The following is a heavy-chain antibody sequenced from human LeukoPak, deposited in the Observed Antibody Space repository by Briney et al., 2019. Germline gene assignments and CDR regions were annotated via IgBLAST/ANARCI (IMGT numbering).Heavy chain of an antibody. CDR3: ARVVAVAGPKGGFDI. D-gene: IGHD6-19*01. Sequence: SETLSLTCTVSGGSISGYYWSWIRQPPGKGLEWIGYIYCSGSTNYNPSLKSRVTISVDTSKNQFSLKLSSVTAADTAVYYCARVVAVAGPKGGFDIWGQGTMVTVSS. V-gene: IGHV4-59*01. CDR2: IYCSGST. J-gene: IGHJ3*02. CDR1: GGSISGYY.